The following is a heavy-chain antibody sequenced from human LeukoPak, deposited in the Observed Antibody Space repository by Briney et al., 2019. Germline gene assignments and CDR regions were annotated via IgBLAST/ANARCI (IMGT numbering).Heavy chain of an antibody. J-gene: IGHJ6*03. CDR1: GGSISSGSYY. CDR3: ASSRWLPYYYYYYMDV. CDR2: IYTSGST. V-gene: IGHV4-61*02. Sequence: SQTLSLTCTVSGGSISSGSYYWSWIRQPAGKGLEWIGRIYTSGSTNYNPSLKSRVTISVDTSKNQFSLKLSSVTAADTAVYFCASSRWLPYYYYYYMDVWGKGTTVTVSS. D-gene: IGHD6-19*01.